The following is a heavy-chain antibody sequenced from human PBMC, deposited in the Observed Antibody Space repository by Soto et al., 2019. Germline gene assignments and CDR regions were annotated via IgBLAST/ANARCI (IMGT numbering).Heavy chain of an antibody. Sequence: HVQLVQSGAEVKKPGASLKVSCKASGYTFISYGVSWVRQAHGQGLEWLGWISPYNGNTNYAQKFQGRITMTTDTSTSTVYMDLRSLRTDDTVVYYCARNQTEWLTDAIDIWGQGTMVVVSS. V-gene: IGHV1-18*01. D-gene: IGHD5-12*01. CDR1: GYTFISYG. CDR3: ARNQTEWLTDAIDI. J-gene: IGHJ3*02. CDR2: ISPYNGNT.